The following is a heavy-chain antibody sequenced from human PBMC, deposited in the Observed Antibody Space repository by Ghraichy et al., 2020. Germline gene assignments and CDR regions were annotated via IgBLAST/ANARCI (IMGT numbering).Heavy chain of an antibody. CDR1: GYFISSGYY. V-gene: IGHV4-38-2*02. J-gene: IGHJ4*02. D-gene: IGHD3-3*02. Sequence: SETLSLTCAVSGYFISSGYYWGWTRQPPGKGLEWIGSIYHTGSTYYNPSLKSRVTISVDIPNNHLSLKLSSVTAADTAVYYCVRDGAAGHLDSWGQGILVTVSS. CDR2: IYHTGST. CDR3: VRDGAAGHLDS.